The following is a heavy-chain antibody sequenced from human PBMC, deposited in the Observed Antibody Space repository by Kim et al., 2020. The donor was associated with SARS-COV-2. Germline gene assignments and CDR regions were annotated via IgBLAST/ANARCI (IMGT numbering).Heavy chain of an antibody. D-gene: IGHD3-3*01. CDR3: ASRLTRFPYYGMDV. CDR1: GGSISSSSYY. CDR2: IYYSGST. Sequence: SETLSLTCTVSGGSISSSSYYWGWIRQPPGKGLEWIGSIYYSGSTYYNPSLKSRVTISVDTSKNQFSLKLSSVTAADTAVYYCASRLTRFPYYGMDVWGQGTTVTVSS. J-gene: IGHJ6*02. V-gene: IGHV4-39*07.